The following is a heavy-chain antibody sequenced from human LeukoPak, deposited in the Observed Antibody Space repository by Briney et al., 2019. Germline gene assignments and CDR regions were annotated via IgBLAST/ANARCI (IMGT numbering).Heavy chain of an antibody. Sequence: SETLSLTCTVSGGSISSSSYYWGWIRQPPGKVLEWIGSIYYSGSTYYNPSLKSRVTISVNTSKNQFSLKLSSVTAADTAVYYCARAPRKEYCSGGSCPVYYFDYWGQGTLVTVSS. D-gene: IGHD2-15*01. J-gene: IGHJ4*02. CDR2: IYYSGST. CDR3: ARAPRKEYCSGGSCPVYYFDY. V-gene: IGHV4-39*02. CDR1: GGSISSSSYY.